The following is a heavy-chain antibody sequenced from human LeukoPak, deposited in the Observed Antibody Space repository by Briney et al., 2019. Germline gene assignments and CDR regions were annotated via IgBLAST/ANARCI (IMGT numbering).Heavy chain of an antibody. CDR3: ARILDSAWGELGY. CDR1: GFSFSSYG. D-gene: IGHD6-19*01. V-gene: IGHV3-30*02. J-gene: IGHJ4*02. Sequence: RTGGSLRLSCAGSGFSFSSYGMHWVRQAPGKVLEWMAFIRSDGSNKYYADSVKGRFTISRDNSKNTLYLQMNSLRAEDTAVYYCARILDSAWGELGYWGQGTLVTVSS. CDR2: IRSDGSNK.